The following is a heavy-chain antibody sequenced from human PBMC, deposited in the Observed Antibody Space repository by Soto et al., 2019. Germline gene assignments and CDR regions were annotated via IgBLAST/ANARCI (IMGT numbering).Heavy chain of an antibody. CDR2: ISGSGGNT. V-gene: IGHV3-23*01. Sequence: EVQLLESGGGLVQSGGSLRLACAASGFTFSSRTMSWVRQAPGKGLEWVSAISGSGGNTYYADSVKGRFTVSRDNSNNTLYLQMNSLRAEDTAVYYCAKLVTGWGQGTLVTVSS. CDR3: AKLVTG. J-gene: IGHJ4*02. CDR1: GFTFSSRT. D-gene: IGHD3-9*01.